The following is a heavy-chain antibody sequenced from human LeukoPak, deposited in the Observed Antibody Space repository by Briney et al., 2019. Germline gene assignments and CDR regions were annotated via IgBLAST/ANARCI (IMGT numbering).Heavy chain of an antibody. Sequence: GGSLRLSCAASGFTFSSYSMNWVRQAPGKGLEWVSSISSSSSYIYYADSVKGRFTISRDNAKNSLYLQMNSLRAEDTAVYYCARDRAYCSGGSCYSGGDDYYYGMDVWGKGTTVTVSS. V-gene: IGHV3-21*01. D-gene: IGHD2-15*01. CDR1: GFTFSSYS. J-gene: IGHJ6*04. CDR3: ARDRAYCSGGSCYSGGDDYYYGMDV. CDR2: ISSSSSYI.